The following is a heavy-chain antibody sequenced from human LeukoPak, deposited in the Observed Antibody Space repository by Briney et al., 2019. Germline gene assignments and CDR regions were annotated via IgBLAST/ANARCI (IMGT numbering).Heavy chain of an antibody. CDR1: GFIFSTYS. CDR3: ASPRCSGGSCYSEDAFDI. D-gene: IGHD2-15*01. Sequence: PGGSLRLSCAASGFIFSTYSMIWVRQAPGKGLEWVAYISISGSSIYYADAVKGRFTISRDNAKNSLYLQMNSLRAEDTAVYYCASPRCSGGSCYSEDAFDIWGQGTMVTVSS. CDR2: ISISGSSI. V-gene: IGHV3-48*04. J-gene: IGHJ3*02.